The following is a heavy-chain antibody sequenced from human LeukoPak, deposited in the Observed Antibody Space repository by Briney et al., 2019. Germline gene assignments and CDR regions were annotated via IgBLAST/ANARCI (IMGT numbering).Heavy chain of an antibody. V-gene: IGHV3-23*01. Sequence: GGSLRLSCAASGFTFSSNAMSWVCQAPGKGLEWVSAISDSGGSTYYADSVKGRFTISRDNSKNTLYLQMNSLRAEDTAVYYCAKLIAVAGTDDYWGQGTLVTVSS. CDR1: GFTFSSNA. CDR3: AKLIAVAGTDDY. D-gene: IGHD6-19*01. CDR2: ISDSGGST. J-gene: IGHJ4*02.